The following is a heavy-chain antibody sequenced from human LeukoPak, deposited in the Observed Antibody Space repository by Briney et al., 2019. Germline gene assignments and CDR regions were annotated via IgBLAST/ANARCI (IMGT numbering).Heavy chain of an antibody. J-gene: IGHJ6*03. CDR2: ISYSGNT. CDR1: GAFLRRYY. V-gene: IGHV4-59*01. CDR3: ARAVQACSRSGCLIYFYYMDV. D-gene: IGHD2-15*01. Sequence: AETLSLTCTVSGAFLRRYYWICIRQPPGKGLEWMGYISYSGNTKHNPSLKRRHTISVDTSKNQFSQKLSSVTAADTAVYYCARAVQACSRSGCLIYFYYMDVWGKGTTVTVS.